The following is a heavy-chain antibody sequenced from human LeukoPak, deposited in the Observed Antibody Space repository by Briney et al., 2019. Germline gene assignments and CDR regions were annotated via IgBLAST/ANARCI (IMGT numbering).Heavy chain of an antibody. Sequence: SETLSLTCAVCGGFFSGYYWSWIRQPPWKGRECIGEINHSGSADYNPSLKSRDTISVDTSKNHFPLKLSSVTAADTAVYYCAMTTVTTGRSSFDIWAQGTMVTVSS. V-gene: IGHV4-34*01. CDR2: INHSGSA. D-gene: IGHD4-17*01. J-gene: IGHJ3*02. CDR3: AMTTVTTGRSSFDI. CDR1: GGFFSGYY.